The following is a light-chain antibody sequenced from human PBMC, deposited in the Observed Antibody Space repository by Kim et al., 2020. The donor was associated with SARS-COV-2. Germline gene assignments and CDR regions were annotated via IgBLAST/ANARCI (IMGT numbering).Light chain of an antibody. Sequence: ESVADRVTLTCRASQGISNSLVWYQHKSGKAPNLLLYTPSTLHSGVPSRFSGSGSGTDYTLTISSLQPEDFATYYCQQYYSVPLTFGGGTKVDIK. CDR3: QQYYSVPLT. CDR1: QGISNS. V-gene: IGKV1-NL1*01. J-gene: IGKJ4*01. CDR2: TPS.